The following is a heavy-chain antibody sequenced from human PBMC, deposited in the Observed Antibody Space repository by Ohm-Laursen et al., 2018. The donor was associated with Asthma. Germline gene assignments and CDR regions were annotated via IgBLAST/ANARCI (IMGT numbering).Heavy chain of an antibody. V-gene: IGHV3-11*01. J-gene: IGHJ6*02. D-gene: IGHD6-6*01. CDR3: ARGYSSSSLFVLYCYNMDV. Sequence: GSPRLSCTASGFTFSDYYMSWIRQAPGKGLEWVSFISSSGFTIYYADSVKGRFTISRDNAKNSLYLQMNSLRAEDTAVYYCARGYSSSSLFVLYCYNMDVWGQGTTVTVSS. CDR2: ISSSGFTI. CDR1: GFTFSDYY.